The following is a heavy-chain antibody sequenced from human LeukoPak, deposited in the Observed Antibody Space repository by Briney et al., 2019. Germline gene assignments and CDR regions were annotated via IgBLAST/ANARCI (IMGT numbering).Heavy chain of an antibody. CDR1: GGSMRNYY. J-gene: IGHJ6*03. Sequence: SETLSLTCTVSGGSMRNYYWSWIRQVAGKRLEWIGHIFTGGSANYNASLERRVTMSVDTSKKEISLELSSVTAADTAVCYCAREYTFSRRLGYCVKNNCYESAYYMDVWGKGTAVTVSS. CDR3: AREYTFSRRLGYCVKNNCYESAYYMDV. D-gene: IGHD2-15*01. CDR2: IFTGGSA. V-gene: IGHV4-4*07.